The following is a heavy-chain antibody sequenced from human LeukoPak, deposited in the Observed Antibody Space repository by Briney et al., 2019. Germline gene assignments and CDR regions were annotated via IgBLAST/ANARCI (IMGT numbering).Heavy chain of an antibody. Sequence: ASVKVSCKASGYTFTSYDINWVRQATGQGLEWMGWMNPNSGNTGYAQKFQGRVTMTRNTSISTAYMELSSLRSEDTAVYYCARGAWDMGATHYWGQGTLVTVSS. CDR3: ARGAWDMGATHY. CDR2: MNPNSGNT. D-gene: IGHD1-26*01. J-gene: IGHJ4*02. V-gene: IGHV1-8*01. CDR1: GYTFTSYD.